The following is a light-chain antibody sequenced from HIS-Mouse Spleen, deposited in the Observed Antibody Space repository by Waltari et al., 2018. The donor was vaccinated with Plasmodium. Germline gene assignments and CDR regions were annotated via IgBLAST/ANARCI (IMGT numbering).Light chain of an antibody. J-gene: IGKJ3*01. CDR2: GAS. V-gene: IGKV3-15*01. Sequence: EIVMTKSPATLSVSPGERATLSCRASQSVSSNLAWYQQKPGQAPRLLIYGASTRATGIPASFSGSGSGTEFTLTISSLQSEDFAVYYCQQYNNWSFTFGPGTKVDIK. CDR3: QQYNNWSFT. CDR1: QSVSSN.